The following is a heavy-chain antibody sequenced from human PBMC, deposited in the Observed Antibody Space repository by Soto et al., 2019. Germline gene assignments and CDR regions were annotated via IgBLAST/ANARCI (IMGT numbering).Heavy chain of an antibody. CDR1: GFTVTSSY. CDR2: VYSNGAT. Sequence: EVLLVESGGGLVQPGGSLRLSCAASGFTVTSSYMSWVRQAPGKGLECVSLVYSNGATYYADSVKGRFTISRDTFRNTLDLQMNSLRAEDTAVYYWARDSRLRSVGDYWGQGTLVTVSS. CDR3: ARDSRLRSVGDY. V-gene: IGHV3-66*01. J-gene: IGHJ4*02. D-gene: IGHD3-3*01.